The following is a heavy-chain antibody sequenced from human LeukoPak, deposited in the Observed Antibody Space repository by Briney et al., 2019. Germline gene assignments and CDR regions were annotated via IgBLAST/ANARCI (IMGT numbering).Heavy chain of an antibody. V-gene: IGHV4-30-4*01. J-gene: IGHJ4*02. Sequence: PSETLSLTCTVSGGSISSTYYYWSWVRQPPGKGLEWIGYIYSSGSTSYNPSLRSRVTMAVDTSKNQFSLKLTSVTAADTAVYYCARGPTMTTDYWGQGTLVTVSP. CDR3: ARGPTMTTDY. D-gene: IGHD4-17*01. CDR1: GGSISSTYYY. CDR2: IYSSGST.